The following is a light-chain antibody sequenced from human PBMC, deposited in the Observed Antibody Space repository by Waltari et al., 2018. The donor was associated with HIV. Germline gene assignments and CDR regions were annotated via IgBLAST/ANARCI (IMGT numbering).Light chain of an antibody. J-gene: IGLJ1*01. V-gene: IGLV2-8*01. CDR2: EVT. CDR1: RSHDGGHNY. CDR3: SSYAGSNILYV. Sequence: QSPLTHPPSASGSPGQSVTISCPGSRSHDGGHNYVSRYQQHPGKAPKLIIYEVTKRPSGVPDRFSGSKSGNTASLTVSGLQAEDEADYYCSSYAGSNILYVFGTETKVTVL.